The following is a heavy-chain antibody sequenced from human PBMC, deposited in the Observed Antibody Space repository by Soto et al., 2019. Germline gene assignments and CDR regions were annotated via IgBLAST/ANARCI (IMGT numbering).Heavy chain of an antibody. CDR3: ARTSSSWYRGAEYFQH. CDR2: IFSNDEK. J-gene: IGHJ1*01. V-gene: IGHV2-26*01. CDR1: GFALSNGRMG. D-gene: IGHD6-13*01. Sequence: QVTLKESGPVLVKPPDTLTLTCAVSGFALSNGRMGVSWLRQPPGKALEWLAHIFSNDEKSYSTSLKSRLTISKDTSKSQVVLTMTNMDPVDTATYYCARTSSSWYRGAEYFQHWGQGTLVTVSS.